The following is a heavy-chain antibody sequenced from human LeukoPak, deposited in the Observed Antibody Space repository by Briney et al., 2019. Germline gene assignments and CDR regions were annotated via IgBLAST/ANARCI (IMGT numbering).Heavy chain of an antibody. Sequence: SETLSLTCDVYGGSFSGYYWSWIRQPPEKGLEWIGEINHSGSTNYNPSLKSRVTISVDTSKNQFSLKLSSVTAADTAVYYCARVVGATYYLDYWGQGTLVTVSS. D-gene: IGHD1-26*01. J-gene: IGHJ4*02. CDR1: GGSFSGYY. CDR3: ARVVGATYYLDY. V-gene: IGHV4-34*01. CDR2: INHSGST.